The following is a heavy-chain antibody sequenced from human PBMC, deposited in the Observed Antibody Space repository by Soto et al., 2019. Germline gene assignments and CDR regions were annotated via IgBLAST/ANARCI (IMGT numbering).Heavy chain of an antibody. CDR2: IIPIFGTA. CDR1: GGTFSSYA. J-gene: IGHJ6*02. V-gene: IGHV1-69*12. Sequence: QVQLVQSGAEVKKPGSSVKVSCKASGGTFSSYAISWVRQAPGQGLEWMGGIIPIFGTANYAQKFQGRVTITADETTSKDYMELRSLESEDTAVYYGASGAGEDYCYGMDVGGQGTTVTVSS. D-gene: IGHD7-27*01. CDR3: ASGAGEDYCYGMDV.